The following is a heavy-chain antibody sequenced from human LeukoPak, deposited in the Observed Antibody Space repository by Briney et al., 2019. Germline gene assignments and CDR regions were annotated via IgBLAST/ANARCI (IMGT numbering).Heavy chain of an antibody. CDR1: GFTFTGYT. Sequence: GGSLRLSCAASGFTFTGYTLNWVRQAPGKGLEWVSLISSSSTYIYYVDSVKGRFTISRDNAKNSLFLQMNSLRVEDTAIYYCARDGEDDRTSTSLTEYFDLWGRGTLVTVSS. D-gene: IGHD2-2*01. CDR2: ISSSSTYI. J-gene: IGHJ2*01. V-gene: IGHV3-21*04. CDR3: ARDGEDDRTSTSLTEYFDL.